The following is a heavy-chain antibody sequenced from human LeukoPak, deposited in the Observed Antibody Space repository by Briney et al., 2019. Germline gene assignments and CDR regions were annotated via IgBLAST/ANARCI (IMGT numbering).Heavy chain of an antibody. CDR1: GFTFSDCY. J-gene: IGHJ4*02. CDR2: ISSSGSTI. V-gene: IGHV3-11*01. Sequence: SGGSLRLSCAASGFTFSDCYMSWIRQAPGKGLEWVSYISSSGSTIYYADSVKGRFTISRDNAKNSLYLQMNSLRAEDTAVYYCARDRRYYDSSGYFAPGDYWGQGTLVTVSS. D-gene: IGHD3-22*01. CDR3: ARDRRYYDSSGYFAPGDY.